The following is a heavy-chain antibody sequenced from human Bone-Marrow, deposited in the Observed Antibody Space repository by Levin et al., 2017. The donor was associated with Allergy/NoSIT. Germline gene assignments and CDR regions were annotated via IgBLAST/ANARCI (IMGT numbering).Heavy chain of an antibody. Sequence: LSLTCAASGFTFSSYAMHWVRQAPGKGLEWVAVISYDGSNKYYADSVKGRFTISRDNSKNTLYLQMNSLRAEDTAVYYCAREPSGGYSGYDPNYFDYWGQGTLVTVSS. CDR2: ISYDGSNK. D-gene: IGHD5-12*01. CDR3: AREPSGGYSGYDPNYFDY. CDR1: GFTFSSYA. J-gene: IGHJ4*02. V-gene: IGHV3-30-3*01.